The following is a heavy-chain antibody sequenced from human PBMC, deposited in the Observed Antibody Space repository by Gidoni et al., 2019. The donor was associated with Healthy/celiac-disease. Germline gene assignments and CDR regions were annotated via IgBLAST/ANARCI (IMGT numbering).Heavy chain of an antibody. Sequence: QVQLQLWGAGLLQLSETLSPTCAVYGGSFSGYYWSGIRQPPGKGMEWIGEITHSGSTNYNPSLKSRVTISVDTSKNQFSLKLSSVTAADTAVDYCARSSIRLWESCYVDDWGQGTLVTVAS. D-gene: IGHD5-18*01. CDR3: ARSSIRLWESCYVDD. V-gene: IGHV4-34*01. J-gene: IGHJ4*02. CDR2: ITHSGST. CDR1: GGSFSGYY.